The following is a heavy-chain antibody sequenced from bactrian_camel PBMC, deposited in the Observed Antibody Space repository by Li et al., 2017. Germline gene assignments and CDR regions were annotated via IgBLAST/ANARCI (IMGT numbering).Heavy chain of an antibody. J-gene: IGHJ4*01. V-gene: IGHV3-2*01. Sequence: HVQLVESGGGSVQAGGSVTLSCVASGFTESGAYVAWIRQAPGKGREEVASIYTETDRTYYADSVKGRFAIWQDNAKKTVYLQINYLRPEDTAMYYCAAGATLSTLFPQSYNHWGQGTQVTVS. CDR2: IYTETDRT. CDR1: GFTESGAY. D-gene: IGHD2*01. CDR3: AAGATLSTLFPQSYNH.